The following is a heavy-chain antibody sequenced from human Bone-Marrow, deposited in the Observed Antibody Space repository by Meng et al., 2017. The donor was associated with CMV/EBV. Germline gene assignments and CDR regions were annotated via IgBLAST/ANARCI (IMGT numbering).Heavy chain of an antibody. Sequence: SETLSLTCTVSGGSISSSSYYWGWIRQPPGKGLEWIGSTYYSGSTYYNPSLKSRVTISVDTSKNQFSLKLSSVTAADTAVYYCARLSGLLGLKEAFAIWGQGPMVTVSS. V-gene: IGHV4-39*07. CDR1: GGSISSSSYY. J-gene: IGHJ3*02. D-gene: IGHD1-26*01. CDR2: TYYSGST. CDR3: ARLSGLLGLKEAFAI.